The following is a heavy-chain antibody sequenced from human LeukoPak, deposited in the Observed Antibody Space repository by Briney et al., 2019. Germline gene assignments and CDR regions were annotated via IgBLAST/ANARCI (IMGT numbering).Heavy chain of an antibody. J-gene: IGHJ2*01. CDR1: GGTFDSYA. CDR2: SIPVFGTA. Sequence: ASVKVSCKASGGTFDSYAISWVRQAPGQGLEWMGGSIPVFGTANYAQKFQGRVTITTDESTSTAYMELSSLRSEDTAVYYCASQTSGEQLVPRYFDPWGRGTLVTVSS. V-gene: IGHV1-69*05. CDR3: ASQTSGEQLVPRYFDP. D-gene: IGHD6-6*01.